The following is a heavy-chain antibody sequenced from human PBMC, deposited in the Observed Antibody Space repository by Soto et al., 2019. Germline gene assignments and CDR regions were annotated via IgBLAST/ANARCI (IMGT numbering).Heavy chain of an antibody. CDR2: IYYSGST. D-gene: IGHD2-15*01. CDR1: GGSISSGDYY. Sequence: SETLSLTCTVSGGSISSGDYYWSWIRQPPGKGLEWIGYIYYSGSTYYNPSLKSRVTISVDTSKNQFSLKLSSVTAADTAVYYCAVGYCSGGSCYPFDPWGQGTLVTVSS. J-gene: IGHJ5*02. CDR3: AVGYCSGGSCYPFDP. V-gene: IGHV4-30-4*01.